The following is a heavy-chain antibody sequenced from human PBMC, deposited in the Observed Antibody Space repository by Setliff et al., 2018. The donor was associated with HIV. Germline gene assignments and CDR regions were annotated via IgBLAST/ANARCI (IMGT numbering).Heavy chain of an antibody. V-gene: IGHV4-59*11. J-gene: IGHJ4*02. CDR2: IYYSGTT. CDR3: AGRGGYNDWYFDY. CDR1: GVSMSSHY. Sequence: PSETLSLTCNVSGVSMSSHYWSWIRQAPGQPPNKGLEWIGNIYYSGTTNYNPPLESRVTISIDTSKSQFSLKLTSVTTADTAMYYCAGRGGYNDWYFDYWGQGALVTVSS. D-gene: IGHD5-12*01.